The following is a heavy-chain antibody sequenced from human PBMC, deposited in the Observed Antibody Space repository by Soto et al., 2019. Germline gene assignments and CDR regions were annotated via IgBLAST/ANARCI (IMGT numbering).Heavy chain of an antibody. CDR2: ISYDGSNK. CDR3: AKDMVRGDGMDV. J-gene: IGHJ6*02. CDR1: GFTFSSYG. Sequence: QVQLVESGGGVVQPGRSLRLSCAASGFTFSSYGMHWVRQAPGKGLEWVAVISYDGSNKYYADSVKGRFTISRDNSKNTLYLQMNSLRAEDTPVYYCAKDMVRGDGMDVWGQGTTVTVSS. D-gene: IGHD3-10*01. V-gene: IGHV3-30*18.